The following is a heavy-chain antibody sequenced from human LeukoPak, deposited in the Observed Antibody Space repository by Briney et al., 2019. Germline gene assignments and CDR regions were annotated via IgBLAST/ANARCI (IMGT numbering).Heavy chain of an antibody. CDR1: GGSISSGGYS. CDR3: ARSEGYGSGSYYNWVWFVT. CDR2: NYHSGST. D-gene: IGHD3-10*01. Sequence: SRALSLTRAVTGGSISSGGYSWSWLRQPPGKGLEWIGYNYHSGSTYYITSLKSRVTISVDRSKNQFPLKLSSVTAADTAVDYCARSEGYGSGSYYNWVWFVTCGQRTPVTASS. V-gene: IGHV4-30-2*01. J-gene: IGHJ5*02.